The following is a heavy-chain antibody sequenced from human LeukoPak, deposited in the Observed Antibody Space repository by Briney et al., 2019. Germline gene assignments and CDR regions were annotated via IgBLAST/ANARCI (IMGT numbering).Heavy chain of an antibody. CDR2: INWDGTST. CDR1: GFTFDGYA. CDR3: AKVNRYRQWVTLDY. J-gene: IGHJ4*02. D-gene: IGHD5-18*01. V-gene: IGHV3-43D*04. Sequence: PGGSLRLSCAASGFTFDGYAMHWVRQAPGKGLEWVSLINWDGTSTYYADSVRGRFAISRDNSKNSLFLEMNSLRPEDTAFYYCAKVNRYRQWVTLDYWGQGTLVTVSS.